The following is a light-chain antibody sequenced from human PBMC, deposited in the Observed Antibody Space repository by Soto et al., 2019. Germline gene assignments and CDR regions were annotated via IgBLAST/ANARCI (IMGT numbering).Light chain of an antibody. CDR2: EVS. Sequence: QSALTQPPSASGSPGQSVTISCTGTSSDVGGYKYVSWYQQHPGKAPKVMISEVSKRPSGVPDRFSGSKSGNTASLTVSGLEAEDEADYYCSSCAGSDLYVFGSGTKVTVL. V-gene: IGLV2-8*01. J-gene: IGLJ1*01. CDR3: SSCAGSDLYV. CDR1: SSDVGGYKY.